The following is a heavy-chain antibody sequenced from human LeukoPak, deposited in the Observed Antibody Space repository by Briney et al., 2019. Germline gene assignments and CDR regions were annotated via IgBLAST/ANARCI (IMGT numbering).Heavy chain of an antibody. V-gene: IGHV4-34*01. CDR1: GGSFSGYY. J-gene: IGHJ4*02. CDR2: INHSGST. CDR3: ARRRGKIDY. Sequence: PSETLSLTCAVYGGSFSGYYWSWIRQPPGKGLEWIGEINHSGSTNYNPSLKSRVTISVDTSKNQFSLKLSSVTAADTAVYYCARRRGKIDYWGPGTLVTVSS.